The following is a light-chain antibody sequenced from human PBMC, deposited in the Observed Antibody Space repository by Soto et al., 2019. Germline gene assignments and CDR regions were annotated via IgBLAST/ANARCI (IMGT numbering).Light chain of an antibody. CDR1: QSVSSNY. V-gene: IGKV3-20*01. CDR2: GAS. CDR3: QQYHASAT. Sequence: ENVLTQSPGTLSLSPGERVTLSCRASQSVSSNYLAWDQQKPGQAPRLLIYGASSRATGIPDRFSGSGSGTDFSLTISRLEHEDFAVYFCQQYHASATFGQGTRLEIK. J-gene: IGKJ5*01.